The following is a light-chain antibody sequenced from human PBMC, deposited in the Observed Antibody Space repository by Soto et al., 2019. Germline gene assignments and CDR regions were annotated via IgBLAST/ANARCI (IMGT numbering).Light chain of an antibody. CDR3: QQYLGT. CDR1: QSISSW. V-gene: IGKV1-5*03. Sequence: DIQMTQSPSTLSASVGDRVTITCRASQSISSWLAWYQQKPGKAPKLLIYKASSLESGVPSRFSGSGSGTEFTLTISSLQPDDFGTYYCQQYLGTFGQGTKVEIK. J-gene: IGKJ1*01. CDR2: KAS.